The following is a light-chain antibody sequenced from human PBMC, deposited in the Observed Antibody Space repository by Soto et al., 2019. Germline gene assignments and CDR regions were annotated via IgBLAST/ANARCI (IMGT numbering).Light chain of an antibody. CDR2: DAS. V-gene: IGKV3-15*01. J-gene: IGKJ5*01. Sequence: EIVLTQSPATLTLSPGERATLSCRASQRVSSSLAWYQQKPGQAPRLLVYDASTRATGIPARFSGSGSGTEFTLTISSLQSEDFAVYYCQQYHNWPITFGQGTRL. CDR3: QQYHNWPIT. CDR1: QRVSSS.